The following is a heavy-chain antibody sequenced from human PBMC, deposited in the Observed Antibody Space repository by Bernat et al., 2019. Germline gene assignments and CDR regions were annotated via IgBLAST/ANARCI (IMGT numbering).Heavy chain of an antibody. D-gene: IGHD3-22*01. CDR2: IYPGDSDT. CDR3: ARAPPSYYYDSSGYIDY. J-gene: IGHJ4*02. V-gene: IGHV5-51*01. CDR1: GYSFTSYW. Sequence: EVQLVQSGAEVKKPGESLKISCKGSGYSFTSYWIGWVRQMPGKGLEWMGIIYPGDSDTRYSPSFQGQVTISADKSISTAYLQGSSLKASDTAMYYCARAPPSYYYDSSGYIDYWGQGTLVTVSS.